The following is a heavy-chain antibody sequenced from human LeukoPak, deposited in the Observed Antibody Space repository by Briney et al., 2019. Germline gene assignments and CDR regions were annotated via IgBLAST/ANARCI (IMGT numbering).Heavy chain of an antibody. J-gene: IGHJ4*02. CDR2: IYYSGST. CDR1: GGSIISSSYY. D-gene: IGHD6-13*01. Sequence: PSETLSLTCTVSGGSIISSSYYWGWIRQPPGKGLEWIGSIYYSGSTYYNPSLKSRVTISVDTSKNQFSLKLSSVTAADTAVYYCARPRGYFDYWGQGTLVTVSS. V-gene: IGHV4-39*01. CDR3: ARPRGYFDY.